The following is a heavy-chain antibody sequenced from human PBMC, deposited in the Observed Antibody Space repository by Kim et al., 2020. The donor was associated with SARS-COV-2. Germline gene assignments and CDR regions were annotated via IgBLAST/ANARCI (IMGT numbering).Heavy chain of an antibody. V-gene: IGHV1-46*03. D-gene: IGHD6-13*01. Sequence: TTYAQKFRARVPMTWDTSTSTVHMELSSLRSEDTAVYYCARDLGQQGFDYWGQGTLVTVSS. CDR2: T. J-gene: IGHJ4*02. CDR3: ARDLGQQGFDY.